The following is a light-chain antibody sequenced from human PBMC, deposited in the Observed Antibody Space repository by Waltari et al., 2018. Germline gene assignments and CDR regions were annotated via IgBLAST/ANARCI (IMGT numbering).Light chain of an antibody. V-gene: IGLV10-54*01. CDR2: RKN. CDR1: NKNVGNPG. J-gene: IGLJ3*02. CDR3: SAWDTSLSAWV. Sequence: QAGLTQPPSVSKDLRQTATLTCTGHNKNVGNPGAAWLQLHQGHPPNVRSYRKNNRPSGISERFSASRSGNTASLTITGLQPEDEADYYCSAWDTSLSAWVFGGGTRLTVV.